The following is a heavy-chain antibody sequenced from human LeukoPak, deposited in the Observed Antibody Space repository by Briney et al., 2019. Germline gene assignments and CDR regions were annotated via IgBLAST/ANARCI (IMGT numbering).Heavy chain of an antibody. J-gene: IGHJ4*02. CDR3: VKDSPPRYSGSPPAY. CDR2: IIPIFGTA. Sequence: SVKVSCKASGGTFSSYAISWVRQAPGQGLEWMGGIIPIFGTANYAQKFQGRVTITADESTSTAYMELSSLRSEDTAVYYCVKDSPPRYSGSPPAYWGQGTLVTVSS. CDR1: GGTFSSYA. D-gene: IGHD1-26*01. V-gene: IGHV1-69*13.